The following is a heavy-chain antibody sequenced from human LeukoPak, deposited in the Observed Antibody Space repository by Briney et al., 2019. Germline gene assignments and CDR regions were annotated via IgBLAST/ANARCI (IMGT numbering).Heavy chain of an antibody. CDR2: ISSSSSYI. J-gene: IGHJ4*02. CDR1: GFTFSSYS. CDR3: AKRGPDYYDSSGYYNSYYFDY. Sequence: GGSLRLSCAASGFTFSSYSMNWVRQAPGKGLEWVSSISSSSSYIYYADSVKGRFTISRDNSRNTLFLQMNSLRAEDTAVYYCAKRGPDYYDSSGYYNSYYFDYWGQGTLVTVSS. D-gene: IGHD3-22*01. V-gene: IGHV3-21*04.